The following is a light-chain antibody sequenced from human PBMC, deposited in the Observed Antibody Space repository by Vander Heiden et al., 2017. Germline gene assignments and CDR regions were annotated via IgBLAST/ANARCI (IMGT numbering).Light chain of an antibody. CDR3: QQSYSTPWT. J-gene: IGKJ1*01. CDR1: PSISSY. V-gene: IGKV1-39*01. CDR2: AAS. Sequence: DIQMTQSPSSLSASVGDRVTITCRARPSISSYLNWYQQKPGQAPTLLIYAASSLQSGVPARFSGSGSGTDFTLTISSLQAEDVATYYCQQSYSTPWTFGQGTKVEIK.